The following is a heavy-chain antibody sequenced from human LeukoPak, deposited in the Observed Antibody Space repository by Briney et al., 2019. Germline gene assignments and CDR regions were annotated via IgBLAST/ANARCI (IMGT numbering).Heavy chain of an antibody. V-gene: IGHV3-21*01. CDR3: ARGHLRGYSYGLQY. D-gene: IGHD5-18*01. CDR1: GFTFSSYS. Sequence: GGSLRLSCAASGFTFSSYSMNWVRQAPGKGLEWVSSISSSSSYIYYADSVKGRFTISRDNAKNSLYLQMNSLRAEDTAVYYCARGHLRGYSYGLQYWGQGTLVTVSS. CDR2: ISSSSSYI. J-gene: IGHJ4*02.